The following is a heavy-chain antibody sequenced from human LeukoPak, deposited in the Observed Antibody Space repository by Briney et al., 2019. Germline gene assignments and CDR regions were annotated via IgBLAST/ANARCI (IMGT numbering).Heavy chain of an antibody. CDR2: VYPGDSDT. CDR1: GSSFSDYW. J-gene: IGHJ4*02. V-gene: IGHV5-51*01. D-gene: IGHD6-19*01. Sequence: GESLKISFKGSGSSFSDYWIAWVRQMPGKGLEWMGIVYPGDSDTTYSPSLQGQVTFSADKSIKTAYLQWTVLRPSDTAMYYCAKYDSSGYIDYWGQGTLVTVSS. CDR3: AKYDSSGYIDY.